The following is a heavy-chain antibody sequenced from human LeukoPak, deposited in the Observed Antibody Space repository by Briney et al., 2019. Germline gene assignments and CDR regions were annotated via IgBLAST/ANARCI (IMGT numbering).Heavy chain of an antibody. CDR3: ARDNMDFWSGYPPY. D-gene: IGHD3-3*01. J-gene: IGHJ4*02. V-gene: IGHV4-59*12. CDR2: IYHGGNT. CDR1: GGSISSYY. Sequence: SETLSLTCTVSGGSISSYYWSWIRQPPGKGLEWIGYIYHGGNTDYNPSLKSRVTISVDTSKNQFSLKLNSVTAADTAVYYCARDNMDFWSGYPPYWGQGTLVTVSS.